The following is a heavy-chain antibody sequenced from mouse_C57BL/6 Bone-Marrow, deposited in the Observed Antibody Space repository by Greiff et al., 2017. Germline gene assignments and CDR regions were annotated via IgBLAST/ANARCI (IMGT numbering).Heavy chain of an antibody. V-gene: IGHV1-4*01. CDR3: AREGCYASSGDYFDY. D-gene: IGHD1-1*01. Sequence: QVQLQQSGAELARPGASVKMSCKASGYTFTSYTMHWVKQRPGQGLEWIGYINPSSGYTKYNQKFKDKATLTADKSSSTAYMQLSSLTSEDSAVYYCAREGCYASSGDYFDYWGQGTTLTVSS. CDR2: INPSSGYT. CDR1: GYTFTSYT. J-gene: IGHJ2*01.